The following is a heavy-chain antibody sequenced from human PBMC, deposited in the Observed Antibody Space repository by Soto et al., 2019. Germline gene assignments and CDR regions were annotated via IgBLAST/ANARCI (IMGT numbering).Heavy chain of an antibody. D-gene: IGHD3-9*01. J-gene: IGHJ6*02. CDR3: ARGTESIRYFDWSHYYYGMDV. CDR2: INPNSGGT. Sequence: GASVKVSCKASGYTFTGYYMHWVRQAPGQGLEWMGWINPNSGGTNYAQKFQGWVTMTRDTSISTAYMELSRLRSDDTAVYYCARGTESIRYFDWSHYYYGMDVWGQGTTVTVSS. CDR1: GYTFTGYY. V-gene: IGHV1-2*04.